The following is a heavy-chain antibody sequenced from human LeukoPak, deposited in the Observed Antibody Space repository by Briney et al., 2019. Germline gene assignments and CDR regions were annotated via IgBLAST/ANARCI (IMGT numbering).Heavy chain of an antibody. V-gene: IGHV3-11*01. CDR3: ASPLFSGTPYYYGMDV. CDR2: ISSGSTI. D-gene: IGHD1-7*01. Sequence: GGSLRLSCAASGFTFSDYYMSWIRQAPGKGLEWVSYISSGSTIYYADSVKGRFTISRDNAKNSLYLQMNSLRAEDTAVYYCASPLFSGTPYYYGMDVWGQGTTVTVSS. J-gene: IGHJ6*02. CDR1: GFTFSDYY.